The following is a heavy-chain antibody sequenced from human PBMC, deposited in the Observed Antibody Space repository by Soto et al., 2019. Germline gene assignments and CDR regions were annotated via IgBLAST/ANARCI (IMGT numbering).Heavy chain of an antibody. CDR1: VGSIRSGGYY. CDR2: IYSSGST. D-gene: IGHD6-13*01. CDR3: ARVIDSSSWFWFDP. V-gene: IGHV4-31*03. Sequence: PSESLSLTCTVSVGSIRSGGYYWSWILQHPGKGLEWVGYIYSSGSTHYNPSLKSRVTMSVDTSKNQFSLKLSSVTAADTAVYYCARVIDSSSWFWFDPWGQGTQVTVSS. J-gene: IGHJ5*02.